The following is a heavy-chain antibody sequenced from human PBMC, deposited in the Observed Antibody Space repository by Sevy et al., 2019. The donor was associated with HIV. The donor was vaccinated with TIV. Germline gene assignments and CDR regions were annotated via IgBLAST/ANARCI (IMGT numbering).Heavy chain of an antibody. CDR2: IRRNSYEPYGGTT. Sequence: GGSLRLSCTSSGFTFGDYAMSWFRQAPGKGLEWVAFIRRNSYEPYGGTTEYAASVKGRFTISRYDSKSIAYMEMNSLKTADTAVYYCTRGLATVDTPEYYLDYWGQGTLVTVSS. V-gene: IGHV3-49*03. CDR1: GFTFGDYA. J-gene: IGHJ4*02. CDR3: TRGLATVDTPEYYLDY. D-gene: IGHD5-12*01.